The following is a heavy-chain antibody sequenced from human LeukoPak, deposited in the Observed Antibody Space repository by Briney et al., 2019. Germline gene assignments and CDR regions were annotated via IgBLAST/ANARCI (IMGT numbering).Heavy chain of an antibody. J-gene: IGHJ6*02. CDR2: IYSGGST. D-gene: IGHD5-18*01. CDR1: GFTVSSNY. V-gene: IGHV3-66*02. CDR3: ARVATAMVYVMVI. Sequence: GRTLRLSCAASGFTVSSNYMSWVRHAPGKGLGWGSVIYSGGSTYYADSVNGRCTLSRDNCKSTRYLQMNGLRAEDTAVYYCARVATAMVYVMVIRGQGATVTVSS.